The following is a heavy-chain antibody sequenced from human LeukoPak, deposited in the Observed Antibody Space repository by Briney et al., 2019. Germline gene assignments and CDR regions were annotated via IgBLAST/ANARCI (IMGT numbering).Heavy chain of an antibody. V-gene: IGHV3-23*01. CDR2: ISGSGGST. J-gene: IGHJ5*02. Sequence: PGGSLRLSCAASGFTFSSYGMSWVRQAPGKGLEWVSAISGSGGSTYYADSVKGRFTISRDNSKNTLYLQMNSLRAEDTAVYYCVKDAANYYERKNWFDPWGQGTLVTVSS. CDR1: GFTFSSYG. CDR3: VKDAANYYERKNWFDP. D-gene: IGHD3-22*01.